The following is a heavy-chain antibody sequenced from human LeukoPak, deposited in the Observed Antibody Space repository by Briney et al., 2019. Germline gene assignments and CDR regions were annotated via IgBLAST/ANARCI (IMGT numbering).Heavy chain of an antibody. V-gene: IGHV4-61*08. J-gene: IGHJ4*02. D-gene: IGHD3-10*01. CDR1: GASVSSGGSY. CDR3: ARRGGSGRSFDY. CDR2: IYYSGST. Sequence: SETLSLTCTVAGASVSSGGSYWSWIRQPPGEVLGWIGYIYYSGSTNYNPSLKSRVTISVDTSKNQFSRKVSSVTAADTAVYYCARRGGSGRSFDYWGQGTLVTVSS.